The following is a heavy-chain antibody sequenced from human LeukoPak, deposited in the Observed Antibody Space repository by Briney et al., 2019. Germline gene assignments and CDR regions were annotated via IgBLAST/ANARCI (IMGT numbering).Heavy chain of an antibody. CDR3: ARQGREKISTVTTLIRRDFLFFDY. D-gene: IGHD4-17*01. V-gene: IGHV4-34*01. Sequence: NPSETLSLTCAVYGGSFSGYYWSWIRQPPGKGLEWIGEINHSGNTNYNPSHKSRVTILVDTSKNQFSLKLSSVTAADTAVYYCARQGREKISTVTTLIRRDFLFFDYWGQGTLVTVSS. J-gene: IGHJ4*02. CDR2: INHSGNT. CDR1: GGSFSGYY.